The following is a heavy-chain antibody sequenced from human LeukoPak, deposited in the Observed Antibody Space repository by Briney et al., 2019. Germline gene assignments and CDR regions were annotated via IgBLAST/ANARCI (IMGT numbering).Heavy chain of an antibody. J-gene: IGHJ4*02. CDR1: GYTFTNYY. CDR2: IGPSSGGT. CDR3: ARRGGNEILRFFDY. V-gene: IGHV1-46*01. Sequence: ASVKVSCKASGYTFTNYYMHWVRQAPGQGLEWMGVIGPSSGGTSYAQKFQGRVAMTRDTSTSTVSMELSSLRSEDTAVYYCARRGGNEILRFFDYWGQGTLVTVSS. D-gene: IGHD4-17*01.